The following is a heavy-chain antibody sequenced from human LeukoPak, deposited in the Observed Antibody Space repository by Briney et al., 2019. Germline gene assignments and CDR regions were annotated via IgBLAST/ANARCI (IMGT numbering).Heavy chain of an antibody. J-gene: IGHJ4*02. Sequence: GGSLRLSCAASGFTFSGSAMHWVRQASGKGLEWVGRIRSKANSYATAYAASVKGRFTISRDDSKNTAYLQMNSLKTEDTAVYYCSSGGYCTSTSCYGENWGQGTLVTVSS. CDR2: IRSKANSYAT. CDR3: SSGGYCTSTSCYGEN. V-gene: IGHV3-73*01. D-gene: IGHD2-2*01. CDR1: GFTFSGSA.